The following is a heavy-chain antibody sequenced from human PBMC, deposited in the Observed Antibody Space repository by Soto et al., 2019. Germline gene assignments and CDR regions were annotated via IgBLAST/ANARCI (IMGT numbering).Heavy chain of an antibody. V-gene: IGHV3-23*01. D-gene: IGHD2-21*02. CDR2: ISGSGDNT. CDR1: GFTFSSYA. CDR3: AKPGGVTPTFEYFQH. Sequence: EVQLLESGGGLVQPGGSLRLSCAASGFTFSSYAVTWVRQAPGKGLELVSSISGSGDNTYYADSVKGRFTISRDNSKNMLYLQIDNLRAEDTAVYYCAKPGGVTPTFEYFQHWGQGTLVTVSS. J-gene: IGHJ1*01.